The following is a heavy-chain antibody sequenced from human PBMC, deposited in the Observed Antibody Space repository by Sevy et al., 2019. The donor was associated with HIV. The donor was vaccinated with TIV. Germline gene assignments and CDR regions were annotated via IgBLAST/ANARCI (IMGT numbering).Heavy chain of an antibody. D-gene: IGHD2-15*01. V-gene: IGHV1-69*13. CDR3: AKDLGDRGIDIVVVVAAGYFDY. CDR1: GGTFSSYA. J-gene: IGHJ4*02. Sequence: ASVKVSCKASGGTFSSYAISWVRQAPGQGLEWMGGIIPIFGTANYAQKFQGRVTITADESTSTAYMELSSLRSEDTAVYYCAKDLGDRGIDIVVVVAAGYFDYWGQGTLVTVSS. CDR2: IIPIFGTA.